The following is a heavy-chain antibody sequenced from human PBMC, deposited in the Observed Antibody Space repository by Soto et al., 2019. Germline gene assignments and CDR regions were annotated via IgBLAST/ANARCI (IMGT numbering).Heavy chain of an antibody. J-gene: IGHJ3*02. CDR3: ARNPVYHSSLLFYFWSDPDDAIDI. CDR2: ISAYNGNT. V-gene: IGHV1-18*04. Sequence: ASVKVSCKASGYTLTSYGISWVRQAPGQGLEWIGWISAYNGNTNYAQKLQGRVTMTTDTSTSTAHMELGSLRSDDTAVYYCARNPVYHSSLLFYFWSDPDDAIDIWGQGTMVTVSS. CDR1: GYTLTSYG. D-gene: IGHD3-3*01.